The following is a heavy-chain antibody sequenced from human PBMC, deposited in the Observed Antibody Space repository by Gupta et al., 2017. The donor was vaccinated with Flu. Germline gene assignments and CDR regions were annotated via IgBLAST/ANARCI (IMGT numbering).Heavy chain of an antibody. CDR2: INAYNGHA. D-gene: IGHD2-21*02. Sequence: TTFGISWVRQAPGQGLEWMGWINAYNGHANYAQKVQGRVTMTTDTSTSTAYMELRSLRSDDTAVYYCARMAYSGDPDKTWGQGTVVIVSS. V-gene: IGHV1-18*01. J-gene: IGHJ3*01. CDR1: TTFG. CDR3: ARMAYSGDPDKT.